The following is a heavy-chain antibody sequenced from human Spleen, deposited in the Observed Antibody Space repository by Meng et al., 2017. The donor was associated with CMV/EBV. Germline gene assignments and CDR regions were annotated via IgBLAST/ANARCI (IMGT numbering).Heavy chain of an antibody. CDR2: INPSGGNT. J-gene: IGHJ4*02. V-gene: IGHV1-46*01. CDR1: GYTFTSYY. D-gene: IGHD3-10*01. Sequence: ASVKVSCKASGYTFTSYYMHWVRQAPGQGLEWMGIINPSGGNTRYAQKFQGRVTISVDTSKNQFSLKLSSVTAADTAVYYCAREVAVTMVRGVIITNYFDYWGQGTLVTVSS. CDR3: AREVAVTMVRGVIITNYFDY.